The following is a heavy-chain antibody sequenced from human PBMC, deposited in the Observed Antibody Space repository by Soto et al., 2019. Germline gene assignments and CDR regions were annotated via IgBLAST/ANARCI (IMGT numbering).Heavy chain of an antibody. V-gene: IGHV4-39*01. CDR2: IYYSGST. J-gene: IGHJ4*02. CDR1: GGSISSSSYY. CDR3: ARHRRKGRFLEWLSVQTHFDY. Sequence: QLQLQESGPGLVKPSETLSLTCTVSGGSISSSSYYWGWIRQPPGKGLEWIGSIYYSGSTYYNPSLKSRVTISVDTSKNQFSLKLSSVTAADTAVYYCARHRRKGRFLEWLSVQTHFDYWGQGTLVTVSS. D-gene: IGHD3-3*01.